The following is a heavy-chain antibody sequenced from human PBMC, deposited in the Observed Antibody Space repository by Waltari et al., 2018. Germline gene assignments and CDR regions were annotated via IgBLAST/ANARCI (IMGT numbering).Heavy chain of an antibody. Sequence: QVQLQESGQGLVKHSGTLSLTCAVSGDSISGNYWWSWVRQSPEKGLEWIGQVYHSGKTHYNPSLQSRVTISVDKPKNQFSLNLNSVTAADTAVYYCAGDRAIGLFFDYWGRGTLVTVSS. CDR2: VYHSGKT. V-gene: IGHV4-4*02. CDR1: GDSISGNYW. CDR3: AGDRAIGLFFDY. J-gene: IGHJ4*02. D-gene: IGHD2-2*01.